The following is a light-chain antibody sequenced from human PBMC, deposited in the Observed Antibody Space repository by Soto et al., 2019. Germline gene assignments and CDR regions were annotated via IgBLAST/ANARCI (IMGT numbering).Light chain of an antibody. CDR3: SSYTASRTK. CDR1: NSDIGTYIY. J-gene: IGLJ2*01. Sequence: QSALTQPASVSGSPGQWITISCTGTNSDIGTYIYVSWYQQHPGKAPKLLIYDVSNRPSGVSNRFSGSKSGNTASLTISGLQAEDEADYYCSSYTASRTKFGGGTKLTVL. CDR2: DVS. V-gene: IGLV2-14*01.